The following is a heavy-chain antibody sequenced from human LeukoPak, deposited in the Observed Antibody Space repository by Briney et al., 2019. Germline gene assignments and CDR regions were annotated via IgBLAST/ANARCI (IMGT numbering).Heavy chain of an antibody. CDR1: GFTFSSYA. CDR3: AKVCIAVADIPADAFDI. V-gene: IGHV3-23*01. Sequence: GGSLRLSCAASGFTFSSYAMSWVRQAPGKGLEWVSAISGSGGSTYYADSVKGRFTISRDNSKNTLYLQMNSLRAEDTAVYYCAKVCIAVADIPADAFDIWGQGTMVTVSS. CDR2: ISGSGGST. J-gene: IGHJ3*02. D-gene: IGHD6-19*01.